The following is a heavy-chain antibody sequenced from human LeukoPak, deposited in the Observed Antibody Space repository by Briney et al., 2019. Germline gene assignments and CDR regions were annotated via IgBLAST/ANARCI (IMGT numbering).Heavy chain of an antibody. Sequence: SQTLSLTCAISGDSVSNYSAAWNWIRQSPSRGLEWLGRAYYRSKWYYDYAVSVKSRITFNPDTSKNQFSLQLTSVTPEDTAVYYCARDKRGSAAAGILDYWGQGTLVTVSS. CDR2: AYYRSKWYY. D-gene: IGHD3-10*01. J-gene: IGHJ4*02. V-gene: IGHV6-1*01. CDR3: ARDKRGSAAAGILDY. CDR1: GDSVSNYSAA.